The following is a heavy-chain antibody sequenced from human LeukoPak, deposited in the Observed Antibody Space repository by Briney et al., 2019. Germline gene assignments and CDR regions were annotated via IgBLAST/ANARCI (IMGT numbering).Heavy chain of an antibody. J-gene: IGHJ4*02. CDR3: AREVTYYYDSSGYYYTKNFDY. Sequence: SQTLSLTCAVSGGSISSGGYSWSWIRQPPGKGLEWIGYIYHSGSTYYNPSLKSRVTISVDRSKNQFSLKLSSVTAADTAVYYCAREVTYYYDSSGYYYTKNFDYWGQGTLVTVSS. V-gene: IGHV4-30-2*01. CDR2: IYHSGST. D-gene: IGHD3-22*01. CDR1: GGSISSGGYS.